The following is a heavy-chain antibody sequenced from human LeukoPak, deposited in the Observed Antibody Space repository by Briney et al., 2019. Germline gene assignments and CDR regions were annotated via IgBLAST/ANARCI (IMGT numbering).Heavy chain of an antibody. Sequence: PGGFLRLSCAASGFTVSSNYVSWVRQAPGKGLEWVSVIYSGGSTYYADSVKGRFTISRDNSKNTLYLQMNSLRAEDTAVYYCAREISRTGAFDIWGQGTMVTVSS. CDR2: IYSGGST. D-gene: IGHD3-3*02. V-gene: IGHV3-53*05. CDR3: AREISRTGAFDI. J-gene: IGHJ3*02. CDR1: GFTVSSNY.